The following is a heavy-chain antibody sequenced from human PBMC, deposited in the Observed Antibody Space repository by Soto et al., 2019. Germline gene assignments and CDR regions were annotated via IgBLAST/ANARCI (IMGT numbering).Heavy chain of an antibody. J-gene: IGHJ6*02. V-gene: IGHV1-69*12. CDR1: GGTFSSYA. CDR2: IIPIFGTA. D-gene: IGHD2-15*01. CDR3: GAVGCNGGSCYSFYYGMDV. Sequence: QVQLVQSGAEVKKPGSSVKVSCKASGGTFSSYAISWVRQAPGQGLEWMGGIIPIFGTANYAQKFQGRVTITADESTRTAYMELSSRRSEDTAVYYCGAVGCNGGSCYSFYYGMDVWGQGTTVTVSS.